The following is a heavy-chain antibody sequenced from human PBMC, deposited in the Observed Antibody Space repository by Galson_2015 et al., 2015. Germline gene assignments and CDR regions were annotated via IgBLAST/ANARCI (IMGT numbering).Heavy chain of an antibody. Sequence: SLRLSCAASGFTFSSYEMNWVRQAPGKGLEWVSYISSSGSTIYYADSVKGRFTISRDNAKNSLYLQMNSLRAEDTAVYYCARDGAAAGTHYGMDVWSQGTTVTVSS. V-gene: IGHV3-48*03. J-gene: IGHJ6*02. D-gene: IGHD6-13*01. CDR2: ISSSGSTI. CDR1: GFTFSSYE. CDR3: ARDGAAAGTHYGMDV.